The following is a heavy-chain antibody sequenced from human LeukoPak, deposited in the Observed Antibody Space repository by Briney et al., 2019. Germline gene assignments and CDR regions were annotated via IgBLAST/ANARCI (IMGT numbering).Heavy chain of an antibody. CDR1: GFTFSSYS. CDR3: AKAPGGIVGY. CDR2: ISGSGGST. D-gene: IGHD3-16*01. Sequence: PGGSLRLSCAASGFTFSSYSMNWVRQAPGKGLEWVSAISGSGGSTYYADSVKGRFTISRDNSKNTVYLQMNSLRADDTAVYYCAKAPGGIVGYWGQGTLVTVSS. V-gene: IGHV3-23*01. J-gene: IGHJ4*02.